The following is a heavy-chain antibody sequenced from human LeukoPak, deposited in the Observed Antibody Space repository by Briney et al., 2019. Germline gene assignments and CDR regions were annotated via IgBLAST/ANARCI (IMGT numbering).Heavy chain of an antibody. J-gene: IGHJ4*02. Sequence: SETLSLTCIVSGNSITSDFWSCIRQSPRKGLEWIGYITYSGRSEYDPSLKSRVTISVDRSRKRVSLKMRSVTAADTAVYYCARVGGLSYESYNYWAVGALVTVSS. V-gene: IGHV4-59*08. CDR2: ITYSGRS. CDR1: GNSITSDF. D-gene: IGHD3-10*01. CDR3: ARVGGLSYESYNY.